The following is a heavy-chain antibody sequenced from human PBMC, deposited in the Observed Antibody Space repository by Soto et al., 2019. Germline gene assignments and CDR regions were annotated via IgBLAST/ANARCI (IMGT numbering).Heavy chain of an antibody. J-gene: IGHJ6*02. CDR3: ARMASFYCSGGSCYPTYGMDV. CDR2: ISSDGSNK. D-gene: IGHD2-15*01. CDR1: GFTFSSYA. V-gene: IGHV3-30-3*01. Sequence: QVQLVESGGGEVQPGRSLRLSCAASGFTFSSYAMHWVRQAPGKGLEWVAVISSDGSNKYYADSVKGRFTISRDNSKNTLYLQMNSLRAEDTAVYYCARMASFYCSGGSCYPTYGMDVWGQGTTVTVSS.